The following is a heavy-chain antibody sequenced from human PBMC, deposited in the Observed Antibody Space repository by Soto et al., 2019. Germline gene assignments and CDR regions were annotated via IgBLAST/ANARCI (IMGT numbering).Heavy chain of an antibody. V-gene: IGHV4-31*03. CDR1: GASISSGGYY. Sequence: QVQLQESGPGLVKPSQTLSLTCTVSGASISSGGYYWSWIRQHPGKGLEWIGYIYYSGSTCYNPSLEGRVTLAVDTAKSPFSLKLSSVTAADTAVYYCAASGVGCRVFNYYRMDVWGQGTTVTVSS. D-gene: IGHD2-8*01. CDR2: IYYSGST. CDR3: AASGVGCRVFNYYRMDV. J-gene: IGHJ6*02.